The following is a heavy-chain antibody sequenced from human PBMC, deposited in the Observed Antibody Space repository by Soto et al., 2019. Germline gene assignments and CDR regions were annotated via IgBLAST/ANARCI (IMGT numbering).Heavy chain of an antibody. CDR1: GFSFSIYG. J-gene: IGHJ6*02. D-gene: IGHD3-10*01. CDR2: ISYDGSER. Sequence: QVQLVESGGGVVQPGRSLRLSCAASGFSFSIYGMHWVRQAPGKGLQWVAAISYDGSERYYADSVKGRFTISRDNSNNTLYLQMNSLRAEDTAVYYCARDAVQGSRRAPFQYYGMDVCGQGTTVTVYS. V-gene: IGHV3-30*03. CDR3: ARDAVQGSRRAPFQYYGMDV.